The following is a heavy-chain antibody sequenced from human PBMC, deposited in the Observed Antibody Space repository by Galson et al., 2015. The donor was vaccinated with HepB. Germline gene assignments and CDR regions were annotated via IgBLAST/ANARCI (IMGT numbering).Heavy chain of an antibody. D-gene: IGHD1-20*01. Sequence: SLRLSCAASGFSFSSYGMHWVRQAPGKGLEWVAVVSNDGGNKYYADSVKGRFTISRDNSKNTLHLQMNSLRAEDTAIYYCAKRSNNLNDRSLDYWGQGTLVTVSS. J-gene: IGHJ4*02. V-gene: IGHV3-30*18. CDR1: GFSFSSYG. CDR2: VSNDGGNK. CDR3: AKRSNNLNDRSLDY.